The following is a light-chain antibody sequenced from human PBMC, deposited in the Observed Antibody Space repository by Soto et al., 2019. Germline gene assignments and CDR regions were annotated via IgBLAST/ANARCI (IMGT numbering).Light chain of an antibody. CDR2: GAS. CDR1: QSVATN. CDR3: QQCSFWPRIT. J-gene: IGKJ5*01. Sequence: THTPPTRSASPRERVIRSRRARQSVATNLAWYQQRPGQAPRLLIYGASKRAIGLPARFSGSGSGTEFTLTITSRQSEDFAVYYCQQCSFWPRITFGQGRRLEI. V-gene: IGKV3-15*01.